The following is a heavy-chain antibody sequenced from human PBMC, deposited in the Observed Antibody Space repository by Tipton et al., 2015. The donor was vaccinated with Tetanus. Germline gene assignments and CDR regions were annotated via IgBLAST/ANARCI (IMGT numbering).Heavy chain of an antibody. D-gene: IGHD4-17*01. Sequence: GLVKPSETLSLTCAVSGASISPYYWSWIRQPPGKGLEWIGYTYYSGSTGYNPSLKSRVTISIDSSKNKFSLKLTSVTAADTAVYYCARDERYGDYAYWGQGALVTVSS. CDR3: ARDERYGDYAY. CDR1: GASISPYY. V-gene: IGHV4-59*01. J-gene: IGHJ4*02. CDR2: TYYSGST.